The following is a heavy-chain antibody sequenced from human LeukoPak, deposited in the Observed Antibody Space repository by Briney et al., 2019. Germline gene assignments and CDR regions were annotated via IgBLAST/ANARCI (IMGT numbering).Heavy chain of an antibody. CDR3: AKGKSMLRGVSPHYFDD. D-gene: IGHD3-10*01. CDR1: GFTFSSYG. V-gene: IGHV3-23*01. J-gene: IGHJ4*02. Sequence: GGSLRLSCAASGFTFSSYGMNWVRQAPGKGLEWVSGISGSGGTTYYADSVKGRFTISRDNSNNTLYLQMNSLRAEDTAVYYCAKGKSMLRGVSPHYFDDWGQGTLVTVSS. CDR2: ISGSGGTT.